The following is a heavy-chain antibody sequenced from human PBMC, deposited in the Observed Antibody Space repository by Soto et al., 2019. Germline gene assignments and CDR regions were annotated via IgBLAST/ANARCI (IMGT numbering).Heavy chain of an antibody. D-gene: IGHD3-16*01. J-gene: IGHJ6*02. CDR1: GYTFNTYG. V-gene: IGHV5-51*01. CDR3: AISPLKMMATTSPPFYYYFYHGMDV. Sequence: LGESLKISCKDSGYTFNTYGIGWVRQIPGKGLEWMGSIYSGDSYTRYSPSLQGRVSISADKSITTAYLQWSSLKASDTAIYYCAISPLKMMATTSPPFYYYFYHGMDVWGQGTTVTVSS. CDR2: IYSGDSYT.